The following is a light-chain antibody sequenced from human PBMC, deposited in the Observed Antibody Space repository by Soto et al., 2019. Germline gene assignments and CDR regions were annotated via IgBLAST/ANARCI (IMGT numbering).Light chain of an antibody. V-gene: IGKV3-20*01. CDR2: GAS. CDR3: QQYNNWPPDT. CDR1: QSVSGNF. J-gene: IGKJ2*01. Sequence: EIALTQSAGTLSWSTGERATLSCRASQSVSGNFLAWYQEKAGQAPRLLICGASTRPTGIPDRFSGSGSETDFTLTISRLEPEDFAVYCCQQYNNWPPDTFGQGTKVDIK.